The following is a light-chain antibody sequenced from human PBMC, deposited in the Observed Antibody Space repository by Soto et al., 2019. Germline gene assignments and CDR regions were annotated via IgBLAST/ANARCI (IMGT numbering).Light chain of an antibody. CDR2: SNN. CDR1: SSNIGSNT. J-gene: IGLJ2*01. Sequence: QSVLTQPPSASGTPGQRVTISCSGSSSNIGSNTVNWYQQLPGTAPKLLIYSNNQRPSGVPDRFPGSKSGTSASLAISGLRSDDESDYYCAAWDDSLSGHVVFGGGTKLTVL. CDR3: AAWDDSLSGHVV. V-gene: IGLV1-44*01.